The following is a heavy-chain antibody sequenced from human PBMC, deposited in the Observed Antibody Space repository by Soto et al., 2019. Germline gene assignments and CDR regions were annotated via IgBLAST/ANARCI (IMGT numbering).Heavy chain of an antibody. J-gene: IGHJ4*02. D-gene: IGHD4-17*01. CDR1: SGSISSGGYS. CDR3: ARAMTTVTTIDY. Sequence: QLQLQESGSGLVKPSQTLSLTCAVSSGSISSGGYSWRWIRQPPGKGLEWIGYIYHSGSTYYNPSLKSRVTISVDRSKNQFSLKLSSVTAADTAVYYCARAMTTVTTIDYWGQGTLVTVSS. V-gene: IGHV4-30-2*01. CDR2: IYHSGST.